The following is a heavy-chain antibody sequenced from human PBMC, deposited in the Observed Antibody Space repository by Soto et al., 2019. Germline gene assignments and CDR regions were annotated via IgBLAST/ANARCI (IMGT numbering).Heavy chain of an antibody. Sequence: QVQLQESGPGLVKPSQTLSLTCTVSGGSISSGDYYWSWIRQPPGKGLEWLGYIYYSGSTYYNPSLKSRTTISVETSKNQSSLKLSCVTAADTAVYFCARAPLGYDSSGYAYYAEFWGQGTLVTVSS. CDR3: ARAPLGYDSSGYAYYAEF. V-gene: IGHV4-30-4*01. CDR2: IYYSGST. D-gene: IGHD3-22*01. J-gene: IGHJ4*02. CDR1: GGSISSGDYY.